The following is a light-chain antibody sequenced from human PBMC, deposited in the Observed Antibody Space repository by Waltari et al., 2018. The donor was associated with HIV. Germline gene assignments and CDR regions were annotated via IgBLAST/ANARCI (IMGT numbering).Light chain of an antibody. V-gene: IGLV2-23*02. Sequence: QSALTQPASVSGSPGQSITISCTGTNSYIGNYNLVSWYQQFPGKAPKLLIYDVNKRPSGVSNRFSGFKSGNAASLTISGLQAEDEADYYCCSYAGTLVFGGGTRLTVL. CDR3: CSYAGTLV. CDR1: NSYIGNYNL. J-gene: IGLJ3*02. CDR2: DVN.